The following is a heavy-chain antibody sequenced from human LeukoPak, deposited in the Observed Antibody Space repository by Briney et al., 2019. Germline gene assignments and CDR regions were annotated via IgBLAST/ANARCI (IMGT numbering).Heavy chain of an antibody. Sequence: GGSLRLSCAASGFTFSSYSMNWVRQAPGKGLEWVSYISSSSSTIYYADSVKGRFTISRDNAKSSLYLEMNSLRVEDTAVYYCARGPRILAAGSYYFDYWGQGSLVTVSS. D-gene: IGHD6-13*01. CDR2: ISSSSSTI. CDR1: GFTFSSYS. J-gene: IGHJ4*02. CDR3: ARGPRILAAGSYYFDY. V-gene: IGHV3-48*04.